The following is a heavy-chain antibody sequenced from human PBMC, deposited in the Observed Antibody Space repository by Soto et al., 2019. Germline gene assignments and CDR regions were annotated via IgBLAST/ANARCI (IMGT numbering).Heavy chain of an antibody. Sequence: QVQLVQSGAEVKKPGASVKVSCKASGYTFTSYYMHWVRQAPGQGLEWMGIINPSGGSTSYAQKFRGRVTMTRDTSTSTVYMELSSLRSEDTAVYYCARDLGDYGGNNYYYYYGMDVWGQGTTVTVSS. V-gene: IGHV1-46*01. CDR2: INPSGGST. J-gene: IGHJ6*02. D-gene: IGHD4-17*01. CDR3: ARDLGDYGGNNYYYYYGMDV. CDR1: GYTFTSYY.